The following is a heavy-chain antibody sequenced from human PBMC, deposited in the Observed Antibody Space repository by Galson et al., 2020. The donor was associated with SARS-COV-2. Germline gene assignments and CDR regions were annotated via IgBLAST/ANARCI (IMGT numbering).Heavy chain of an antibody. CDR2: IIPILGIA. Sequence: SVKISCKASGGTFSSYAISWVRQAPGQGLEWMGGIIPILGIANYAQKFQGRVTITADKSTSTAYMELSSLRSEDTAVYYCARAVLPGIAAAAVDYWGQGTLVTVSS. J-gene: IGHJ4*02. CDR1: GGTFSSYA. CDR3: ARAVLPGIAAAAVDY. V-gene: IGHV1-69*10. D-gene: IGHD6-13*01.